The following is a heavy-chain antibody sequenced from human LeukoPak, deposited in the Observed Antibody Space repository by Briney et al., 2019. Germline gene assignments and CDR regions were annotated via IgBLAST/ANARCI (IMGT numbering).Heavy chain of an antibody. V-gene: IGHV4-59*02. CDR2: IYYSGST. D-gene: IGHD5-24*01. CDR1: GGSVSSYY. J-gene: IGHJ4*02. CDR3: AGGRWLQAFDY. Sequence: SETLSLTCTVSGGSVSSYYWSWIRQPPGKGLEWIGYIYYSGSTNYNPSLKSRVTISVDTSKNQFSLKLSSVTAADTAVYYCAGGRWLQAFDYWGQGALVTVSS.